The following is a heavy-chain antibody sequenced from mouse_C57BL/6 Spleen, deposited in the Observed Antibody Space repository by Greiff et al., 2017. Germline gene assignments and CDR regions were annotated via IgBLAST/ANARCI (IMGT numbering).Heavy chain of an antibody. CDR2: IYPRSGNT. Sequence: QVQLKESGAELARPGASVKLSCKASGYTFTSYGISWVKQRTGQGLEWIGEIYPRSGNTYYNEKFKGKAPLTADKSSSTAYMELRSLTSEDSAVYFCARSNWDRAYFDYWGEGTTLTVSS. CDR3: ARSNWDRAYFDY. J-gene: IGHJ2*01. D-gene: IGHD4-1*01. V-gene: IGHV1-81*01. CDR1: GYTFTSYG.